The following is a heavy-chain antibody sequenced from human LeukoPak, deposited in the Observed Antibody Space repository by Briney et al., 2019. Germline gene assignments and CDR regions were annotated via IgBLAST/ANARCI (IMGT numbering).Heavy chain of an antibody. Sequence: SETLSLTCTVSGGSISSSSYYWGWIRQPPGKGLEWIGSIYYSGSTYYNPSLKSRVTISVDTSKNQFSLKLSSVTAADTAVYYCASRRRYSISGGEATFDYWGQGTLVTVSS. CDR1: GGSISSSSYY. CDR3: ASRRRYSISGGEATFDY. J-gene: IGHJ4*02. V-gene: IGHV4-39*01. D-gene: IGHD6-13*01. CDR2: IYYSGST.